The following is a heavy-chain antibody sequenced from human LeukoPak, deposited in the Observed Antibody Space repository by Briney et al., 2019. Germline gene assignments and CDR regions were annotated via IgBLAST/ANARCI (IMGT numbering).Heavy chain of an antibody. CDR2: INPNSGGT. D-gene: IGHD3-10*01. V-gene: IGHV1-2*02. CDR3: ASVTSYGSETYDY. J-gene: IGHJ4*02. CDR1: GYTFTSYG. Sequence: ASVKVSCKASGYTFTSYGINWLRQAPGQGLEWMGWINPNSGGTNYAQKFQGRVTMTRDTSISTAYMELSRLSADDTAVYYCASVTSYGSETYDYWGQGTLVTVSS.